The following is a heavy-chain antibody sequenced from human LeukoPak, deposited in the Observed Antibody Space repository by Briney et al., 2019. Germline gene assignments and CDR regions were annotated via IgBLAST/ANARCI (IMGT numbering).Heavy chain of an antibody. V-gene: IGHV3-30*18. Sequence: HPGRSLRLSCAASGFTFSSYGMHWVRQAPGKGLEWVAVISYDGSNKYYADSVKGRFTISRDNSKNTLYLQMNSLRAEDTAVCYCAKEREGLYYDFWSGYCFDYWGQGTLVTVSS. D-gene: IGHD3-3*01. CDR1: GFTFSSYG. J-gene: IGHJ4*02. CDR2: ISYDGSNK. CDR3: AKEREGLYYDFWSGYCFDY.